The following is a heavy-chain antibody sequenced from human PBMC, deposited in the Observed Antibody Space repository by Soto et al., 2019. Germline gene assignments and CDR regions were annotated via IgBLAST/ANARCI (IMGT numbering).Heavy chain of an antibody. J-gene: IGHJ4*02. CDR2: IYSGGST. D-gene: IGHD6-6*01. V-gene: IGHV3-53*01. CDR3: ARTRGSIIDSRPGYFDY. Sequence: PGGSLRLSCAASGFTVSSNYMSWVRQAPGKGLEWVSVIYSGGSTYYADSVKGRFTISRDNSKNTLYLQMNSLRAEDTAVYYCARTRGSIIDSRPGYFDYWGQGTLVTVSS. CDR1: GFTVSSNY.